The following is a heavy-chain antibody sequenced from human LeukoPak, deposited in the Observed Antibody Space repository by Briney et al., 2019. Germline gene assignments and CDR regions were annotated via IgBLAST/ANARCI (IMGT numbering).Heavy chain of an antibody. Sequence: ASVKVSCKACGYTFTGYYMHWVRKAPGQGLEWMGWINLNSGGTNYAQKFQGRVTMTRDTSISAAYMELSGLRSDDTAVYYCARAYYYGMDGWGQGTTVTVSS. CDR1: GYTFTGYY. V-gene: IGHV1-2*02. CDR3: ARAYYYGMDG. CDR2: INLNSGGT. J-gene: IGHJ6*02.